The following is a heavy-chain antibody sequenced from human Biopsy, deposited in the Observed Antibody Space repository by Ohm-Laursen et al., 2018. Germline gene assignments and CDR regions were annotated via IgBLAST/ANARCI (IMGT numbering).Heavy chain of an antibody. J-gene: IGHJ6*02. CDR2: IWYDGSRQ. D-gene: IGHD6-25*01. Sequence: SLRLSCAASGFTFSSYGMHWVRQAPGKGLEWVAVIWYDGSRQYHADSVKGRFTISRDNSKNTLYLQMNSLRAEDTAVYYCARDGAAGYGLDVWGQGTTVTVSS. CDR1: GFTFSSYG. CDR3: ARDGAAGYGLDV. V-gene: IGHV3-33*01.